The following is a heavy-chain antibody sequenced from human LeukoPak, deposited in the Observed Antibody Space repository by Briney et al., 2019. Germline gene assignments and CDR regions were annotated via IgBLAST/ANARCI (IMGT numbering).Heavy chain of an antibody. CDR2: INSDGSSS. D-gene: IGHD4-17*01. V-gene: IGHV3-74*01. J-gene: IGHJ6*03. CDR3: ARDMTTVTSVYYYYYYMDV. CDR1: GFTFSSYW. Sequence: GGSLRLSCAASGFTFSSYWMHWVRQAPGKGLVWVSRINSDGSSSSYADSVKGRFTISRDNAKNTLYLQMNSLRAEDTAVYYCARDMTTVTSVYYYYYYMDVWGKGTTVTVSS.